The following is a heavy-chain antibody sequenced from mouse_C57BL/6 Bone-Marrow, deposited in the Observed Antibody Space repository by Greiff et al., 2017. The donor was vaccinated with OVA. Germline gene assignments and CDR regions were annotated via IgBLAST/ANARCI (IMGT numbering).Heavy chain of an antibody. V-gene: IGHV1-69*02. J-gene: IGHJ3*01. D-gene: IGHD4-1*01. CDR1: GYTFTSYW. Sequence: QVQLQQPGTELVKPGASVKLSCKASGYTFTSYWMHWVKQRPGQGLEWIGVIDPSDSYTNYNQKFKGKATLTVDTSSSTAYMQLSSLTSEDSAVYYCARGEETGNAWFAYWGQGTLVTVSA. CDR3: ARGEETGNAWFAY. CDR2: IDPSDSYT.